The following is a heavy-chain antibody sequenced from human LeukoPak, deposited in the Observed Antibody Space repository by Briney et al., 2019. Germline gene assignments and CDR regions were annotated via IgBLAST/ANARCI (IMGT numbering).Heavy chain of an antibody. J-gene: IGHJ4*02. CDR1: GGSISSYY. CDR3: ARARPPSDSTHFDY. CDR2: IYYSGST. V-gene: IGHV4-59*01. Sequence: PSETLSLTCTVSGGSISSYYWSWIRQPPGKGLEWIGYIYYSGSTNYNPSLKSRVTISVDTSKNQFSLKLSSVTAADTAVYYCARARPPSDSTHFDYWGQGTLVTVSS. D-gene: IGHD6-6*01.